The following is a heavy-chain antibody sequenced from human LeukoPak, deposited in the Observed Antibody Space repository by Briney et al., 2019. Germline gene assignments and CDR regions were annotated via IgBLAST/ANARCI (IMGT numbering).Heavy chain of an antibody. D-gene: IGHD1-26*01. Sequence: SGGSLRLSCAASGFTFSSYAMSWVRQAPGKGLEWVSAISGSGGSTYYADSVKGRFTISRDNSKNTLYLQMNSLRAEDTAVYYCAKFRLERWELLGYYFDYWGQGTLVTVSS. CDR1: GFTFSSYA. J-gene: IGHJ4*02. CDR2: ISGSGGST. CDR3: AKFRLERWELLGYYFDY. V-gene: IGHV3-23*01.